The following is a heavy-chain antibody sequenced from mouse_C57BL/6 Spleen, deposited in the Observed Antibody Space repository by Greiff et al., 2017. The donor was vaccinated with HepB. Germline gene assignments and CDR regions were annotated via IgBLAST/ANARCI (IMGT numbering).Heavy chain of an antibody. J-gene: IGHJ1*03. D-gene: IGHD1-1*01. CDR3: AKGLRDWYFDV. CDR2: INPSSGYT. CDR1: GYTFTSYW. Sequence: VQLKQSGAELAKPGASVKLSCKASGYTFTSYWMHWVKQRPGQGLEWIGYINPSSGYTKYNQKFKDKATLTADKSSSTAYMQLSSLTYEDSAVYYCAKGLRDWYFDVWGTGTTVTVSS. V-gene: IGHV1-7*01.